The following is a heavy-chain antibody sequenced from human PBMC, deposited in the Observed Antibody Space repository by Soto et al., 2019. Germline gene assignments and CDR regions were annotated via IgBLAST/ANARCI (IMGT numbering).Heavy chain of an antibody. CDR1: GFTFSTAW. Sequence: PAGSLRLSCAASGFTFSTAWMSWVRQAPGKGLEWVGRIKSKTDGGTTDYAAPVKGRFTISRDDSKNTLYLQMNSLKTEDTAVYYCTTDGRYCSSTSCYRRYMDVWGKGTTVTVSS. J-gene: IGHJ6*03. CDR3: TTDGRYCSSTSCYRRYMDV. CDR2: IKSKTDGGTT. D-gene: IGHD2-2*02. V-gene: IGHV3-15*01.